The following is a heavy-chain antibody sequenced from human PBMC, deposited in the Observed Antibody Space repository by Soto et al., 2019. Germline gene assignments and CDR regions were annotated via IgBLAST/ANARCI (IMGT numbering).Heavy chain of an antibody. D-gene: IGHD6-25*01. CDR1: GFTFSRYW. V-gene: IGHV3-74*01. CDR3: SRDLSAAEDY. Sequence: EVQLVASGGGLVQPGGSLRLSCAASGFTFSRYWMHWVRQAPGKGLVWVSHINSDGSSTNYADSVKGRFTISRNNGKNPPDSQSNRRGTEDTAVYYRSRDLSAAEDYLGQGTLVTVPT. J-gene: IGHJ4*02. CDR2: INSDGSST.